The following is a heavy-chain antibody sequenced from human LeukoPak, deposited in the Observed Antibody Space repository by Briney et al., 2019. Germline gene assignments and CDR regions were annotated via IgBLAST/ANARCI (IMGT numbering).Heavy chain of an antibody. Sequence: GGSLRLSCAVSGFTFSSYSMNWVRQAPGKGLEWVSSISSSSNYIYYADSVRGRFTISRDNAKNSLSLQMNSLRAEDTAVYYCARDRLLEDRDYNYYYYMDVWGIGTTVTVSS. D-gene: IGHD1-1*01. CDR3: ARDRLLEDRDYNYYYYMDV. V-gene: IGHV3-21*01. J-gene: IGHJ6*03. CDR1: GFTFSSYS. CDR2: ISSSSNYI.